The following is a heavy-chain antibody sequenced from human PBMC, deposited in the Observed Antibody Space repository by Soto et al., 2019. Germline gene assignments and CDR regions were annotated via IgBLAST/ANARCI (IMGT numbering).Heavy chain of an antibody. Sequence: SVKVSCKASGYTFTSYYMHWVRQAPGQGLEWMGIINPSGGSTSYAQKFQGRVTMTRDTSTSTVYMELSSLRSEDTAVYYCARGAYSGIYLRPEFDYRGQGTLVTVSS. J-gene: IGHJ4*02. CDR1: GYTFTSYY. V-gene: IGHV1-46*01. CDR3: ARGAYSGIYLRPEFDY. CDR2: INPSGGST. D-gene: IGHD1-26*01.